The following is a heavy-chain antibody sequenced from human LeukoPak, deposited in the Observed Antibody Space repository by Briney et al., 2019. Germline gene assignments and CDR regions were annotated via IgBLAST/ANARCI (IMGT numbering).Heavy chain of an antibody. CDR2: ISSSSSTI. D-gene: IGHD3-16*01. J-gene: IGHJ4*02. Sequence: GGSLRLSCAASGFTFSSYSMNWVRQAPGKGLEWVSYISSSSSTIYYADSVKGRFTISRDNAKNSLYLQMNSLRAEDTAVYYCARDRRGGFDYWGQGTLVTVSS. V-gene: IGHV3-48*01. CDR1: GFTFSSYS. CDR3: ARDRRGGFDY.